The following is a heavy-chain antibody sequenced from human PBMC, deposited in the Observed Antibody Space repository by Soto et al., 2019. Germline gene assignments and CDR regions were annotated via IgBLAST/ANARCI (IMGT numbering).Heavy chain of an antibody. V-gene: IGHV4-4*07. CDR2: IYSSGST. D-gene: IGHD5-12*01. J-gene: IGHJ4*02. CDR1: GGSVTDYY. Sequence: SETLSLTCTVSGGSVTDYYWSWIRQTAGKGLEWIGRIYSSGSTNYNPSLRSRVSMSVDTAKNQFSLIVTAVTAAYSAVYYCAREGGIVAKIPFDYWGQGTLVTVSS. CDR3: AREGGIVAKIPFDY.